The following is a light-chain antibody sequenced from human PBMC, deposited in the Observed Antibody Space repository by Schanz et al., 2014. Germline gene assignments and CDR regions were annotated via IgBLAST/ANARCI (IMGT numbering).Light chain of an antibody. Sequence: QSALTQPPSASGSPGQSVTISCTGTSSDVGGYNYVSWYQQHPGKAPKLLIYGINKRPSGVPDRFSGSKSGNTASLTISGLQAEDEADYYCCSYAGSYTWVFGGGTKLTVL. J-gene: IGLJ2*01. CDR1: SSDVGGYNY. CDR3: CSYAGSYTWV. CDR2: GIN. V-gene: IGLV2-8*01.